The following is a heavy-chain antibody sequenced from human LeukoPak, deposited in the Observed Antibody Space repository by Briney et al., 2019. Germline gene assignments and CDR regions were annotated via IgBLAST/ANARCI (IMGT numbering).Heavy chain of an antibody. CDR3: AKDRGSNWFDP. Sequence: PGGSLRLSCAASGFTFSSYSMNWVRQAPGKGLEWVSYISSSSSTIYYADSVKGRFTISRDNSKNTLYLQMNSLRTEDTAVYYCAKDRGSNWFDPWGQGTLVTVSS. CDR2: ISSSSSTI. J-gene: IGHJ5*02. V-gene: IGHV3-48*01. CDR1: GFTFSSYS. D-gene: IGHD5-12*01.